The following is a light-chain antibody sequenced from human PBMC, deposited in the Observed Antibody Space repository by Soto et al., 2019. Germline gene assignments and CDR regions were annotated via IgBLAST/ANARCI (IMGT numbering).Light chain of an antibody. CDR3: QTYDSALGIT. J-gene: IGKJ5*01. V-gene: IGKV1-27*01. Sequence: DIQMTQSPSSLSASVGDRVTITCRASQGISNSLAWYQQRPGKVPKLLIYAASTLQSGVPSRFSGRGSGRDFSLTITSLQPEDVATYYCQTYDSALGITFGQGTRLEIE. CDR2: AAS. CDR1: QGISNS.